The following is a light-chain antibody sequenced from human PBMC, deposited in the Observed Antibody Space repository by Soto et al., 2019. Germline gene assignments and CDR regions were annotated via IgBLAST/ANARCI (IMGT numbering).Light chain of an antibody. Sequence: DIQMTQSPSTLSASIGDRVIITCRASQSISNWLAWYQQKPGKAPKVLISRASTLESGVPSRFSGSGSGTEFTLTISRLQPDDFATYYCQQYNRYPLAFGPGTKVDIK. CDR3: QQYNRYPLA. V-gene: IGKV1-5*03. CDR2: RAS. J-gene: IGKJ3*01. CDR1: QSISNW.